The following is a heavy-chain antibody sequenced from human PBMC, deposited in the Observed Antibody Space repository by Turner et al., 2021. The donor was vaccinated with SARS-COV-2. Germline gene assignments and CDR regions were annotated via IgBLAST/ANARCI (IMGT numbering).Heavy chain of an antibody. CDR3: ARGQSRGFYGSGSRRFDY. J-gene: IGHJ4*02. Sequence: QVQLQQWGAGLVKPSEPLSLTCGVSGGSFSTYYWSWIRQSPGKGLEWIAEIKRSGSTNYSPALKSRVTISVDTPKRQISLNLTSVTAADTAIYFCARGQSRGFYGSGSRRFDYWGQGTQVTVSS. V-gene: IGHV4-34*01. CDR2: IKRSGST. D-gene: IGHD3-10*01. CDR1: GGSFSTYY.